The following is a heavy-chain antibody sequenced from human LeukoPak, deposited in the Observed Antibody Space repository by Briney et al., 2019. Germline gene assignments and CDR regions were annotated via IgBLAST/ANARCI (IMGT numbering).Heavy chain of an antibody. CDR3: ATLAAAGPSTLDY. J-gene: IGHJ4*02. CDR1: GGSISSSNW. D-gene: IGHD6-13*01. V-gene: IGHV4-4*02. CDR2: IYHSGST. Sequence: PSETLSLTCAVSGGSISSSNWWSWVRQPPGKGLEWIGEIYHSGSTNYNPSLKSRVTISVDKSKNQFSLKLSSVTAADTAVYYSATLAAAGPSTLDYWGQGTLVTVSS.